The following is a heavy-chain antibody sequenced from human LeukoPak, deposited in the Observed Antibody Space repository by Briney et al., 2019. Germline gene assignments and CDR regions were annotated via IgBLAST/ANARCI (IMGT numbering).Heavy chain of an antibody. CDR2: ISSSGSTI. Sequence: GGSLRLSCAASGFTFSSYEMNWVRQAPGKGLEWVSYISSSGSTIYYADSVKGRFTISRDNAKNSLYLQMNSLRAEDTAVDYCAGGRSYYDSSGYQGWFDPWGQGTLVTVSS. V-gene: IGHV3-48*03. D-gene: IGHD3-22*01. CDR1: GFTFSSYE. CDR3: AGGRSYYDSSGYQGWFDP. J-gene: IGHJ5*02.